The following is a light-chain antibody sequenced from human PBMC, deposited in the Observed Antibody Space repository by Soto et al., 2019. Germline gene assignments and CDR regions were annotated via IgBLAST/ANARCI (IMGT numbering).Light chain of an antibody. J-gene: IGKJ4*01. V-gene: IGKV1-39*01. CDR2: ASS. CDR3: QQSRGTSLT. CDR1: QSISDY. Sequence: DIQMTQSPSSLSASVGDRVTITCRASQSISDYLNWYQQKPGKAPNLLIYASSILQSGVPSRFSGSGSGTYFTLTITSLQPEDFATYYCQQSRGTSLTFGGGTKVEVK.